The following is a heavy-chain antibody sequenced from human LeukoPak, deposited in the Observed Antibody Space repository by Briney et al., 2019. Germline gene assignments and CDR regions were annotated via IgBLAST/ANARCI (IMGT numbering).Heavy chain of an antibody. J-gene: IGHJ4*02. V-gene: IGHV4-39*07. CDR1: GGSISSSSYY. CDR3: ARDPGYCSGGSCYYFDY. D-gene: IGHD2-15*01. CDR2: IYYSGST. Sequence: SETLSLTCTVSGGSISSSSYYWGWIRQPPGKGLEWIGSIYYSGSTYYNPSLKSRVTISVDTSKNQFSLKLSSVTAADTAVYYCARDPGYCSGGSCYYFDYWGQGTLVTVSS.